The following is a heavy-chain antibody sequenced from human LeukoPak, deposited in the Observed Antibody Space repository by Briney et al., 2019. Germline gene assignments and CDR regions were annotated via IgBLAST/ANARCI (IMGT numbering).Heavy chain of an antibody. D-gene: IGHD3-22*01. CDR3: ARRVAVNPRYYFDY. CDR2: IYYRGST. CDR1: GGSVSSGSYY. Sequence: SETLSLTCTVSGGSVSSGSYYWSWIRQPPGKGLEWIGYIYYRGSTNYNPSLKSRVTISVDTSKNQFSLKLSSVTAADTAVYYCARRVAVNPRYYFDYWGQGTLVTVSS. V-gene: IGHV4-61*01. J-gene: IGHJ4*02.